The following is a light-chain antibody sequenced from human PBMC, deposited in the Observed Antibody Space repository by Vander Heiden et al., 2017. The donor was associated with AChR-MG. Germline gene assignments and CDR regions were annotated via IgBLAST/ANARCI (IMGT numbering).Light chain of an antibody. Sequence: EILITQSPATLSVSPGERATLSCRASQSVSSNLAWYQQKPGQAPRLLIYGASTRATGIPARFSGSGSGTEFTLTISSLQSEDFAVYYCQQENNWPYTFGQGTKLEIK. CDR1: QSVSSN. CDR2: GAS. V-gene: IGKV3D-15*01. J-gene: IGKJ2*01. CDR3: QQENNWPYT.